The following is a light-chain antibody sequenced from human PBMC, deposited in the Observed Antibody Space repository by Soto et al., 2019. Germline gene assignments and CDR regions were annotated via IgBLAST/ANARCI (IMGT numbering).Light chain of an antibody. V-gene: IGKV4-1*01. CDR1: QNVLYSSNNKNY. CDR3: QQYYSIPWT. CDR2: WAS. Sequence: DIVMTQSPDSLAVSLGERATINCRSSQNVLYSSNNKNYLAWFQQKPRQPPKLLIYWASTRESGVPDRFSGSGSGTDITLTISSLQAEDVAIYYCQQYYSIPWTFGQGTKVEIK. J-gene: IGKJ1*01.